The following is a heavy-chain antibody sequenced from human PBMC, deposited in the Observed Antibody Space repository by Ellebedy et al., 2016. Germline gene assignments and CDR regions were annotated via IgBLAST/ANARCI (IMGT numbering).Heavy chain of an antibody. CDR2: IIPILGIA. Sequence: SVKVSXKASRGTFSSYAISWVRQAPGQGLEWMGRIIPILGIANYAQKFQGRVTITADKSTSTAYMELSSLRSEDTAVYYCARATYYYDSSEKPYYFDYWGQGTLVTVSS. CDR3: ARATYYYDSSEKPYYFDY. CDR1: RGTFSSYA. D-gene: IGHD3-22*01. V-gene: IGHV1-69*04. J-gene: IGHJ4*02.